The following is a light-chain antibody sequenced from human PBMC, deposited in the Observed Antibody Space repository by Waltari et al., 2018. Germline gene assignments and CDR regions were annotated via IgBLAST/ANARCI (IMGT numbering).Light chain of an antibody. CDR1: QNISRW. J-gene: IGKJ1*01. V-gene: IGKV1-5*03. CDR2: KTS. Sequence: DIQMTQSPSTLSASIGDRVTITCRASQNISRWMAWYQQKPGKAPNLLIYKTSSLQSGVPSRFSGSGSGTEFTLTISSLQPEDFATYYCQQYSTYSLWAFGQGTKVEIK. CDR3: QQYSTYSLWA.